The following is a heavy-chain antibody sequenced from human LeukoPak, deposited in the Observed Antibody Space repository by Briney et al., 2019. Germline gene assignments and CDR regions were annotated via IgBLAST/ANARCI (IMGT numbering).Heavy chain of an antibody. CDR2: IWYDGGNK. V-gene: IGHV3-33*01. CDR3: ARVNTNYYVPVNYGMDV. J-gene: IGHJ6*02. Sequence: PGGSLRLSCAASGFTFNIYGMHWVRQAPGKGLEWVALIWYDGGNKYYADSVKGRFAISRDNSQNTLYLQMNSLRAEDTAVYYCARVNTNYYVPVNYGMDVWGQGTTVTVSS. D-gene: IGHD3-16*01. CDR1: GFTFNIYG.